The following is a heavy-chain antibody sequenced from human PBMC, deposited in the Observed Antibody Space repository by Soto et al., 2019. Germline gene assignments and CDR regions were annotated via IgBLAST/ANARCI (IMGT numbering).Heavy chain of an antibody. Sequence: QVQLQESGPGLVKPSETLSLTCTVSGGSVSSGSYYWSWIRQPPGKGLEWIGYIYYSGSTNYNPSLKSRVTISVDTSKTQFSLKLSSVTAADTDVYYCARGLNDYGGRNAFDIWGQGTMVTVSS. J-gene: IGHJ3*02. CDR1: GGSVSSGSYY. D-gene: IGHD4-17*01. CDR2: IYYSGST. CDR3: ARGLNDYGGRNAFDI. V-gene: IGHV4-61*01.